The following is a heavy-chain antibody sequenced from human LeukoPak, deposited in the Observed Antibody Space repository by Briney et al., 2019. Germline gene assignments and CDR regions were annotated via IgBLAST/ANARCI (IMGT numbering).Heavy chain of an antibody. CDR1: GGSISSSSYY. CDR3: ARVSSGWGDFDY. CDR2: IYYSGST. D-gene: IGHD6-19*01. V-gene: IGHV4-39*07. J-gene: IGHJ4*02. Sequence: SETLSLTCTVSGGSISSSSYYWGWIRQPPGKGLEWIGSIYYSGSTYYNPSLKSRVTISVDTSKNQFSLKLSTVTAADTAVYYCARVSSGWGDFDYWGQGTLVTVSS.